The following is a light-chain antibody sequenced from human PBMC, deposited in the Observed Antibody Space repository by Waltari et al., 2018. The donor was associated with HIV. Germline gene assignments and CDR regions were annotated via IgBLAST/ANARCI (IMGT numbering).Light chain of an antibody. CDR3: ALYMGSGIWV. V-gene: IGLV8-61*01. CDR1: SGSVSTTYY. Sequence: QTVVTQQPSFSVSPGGTVTLTCGLSSGSVSTTYYPSWYQQTPGQAPRTLIYTNTRSSGVPDRFFGSILGNKAALTITGAQADDESDYYCALYMGSGIWVFGGGTKLTVL. CDR2: TN. J-gene: IGLJ3*02.